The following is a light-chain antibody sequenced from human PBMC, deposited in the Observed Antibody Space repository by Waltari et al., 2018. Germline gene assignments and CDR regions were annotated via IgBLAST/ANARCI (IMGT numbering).Light chain of an antibody. Sequence: EIVMKQSPATLSVSPGARATLACRASQSVSGNLAWYQQKPGQTPRLLIYGASTRATGIPARFSGSGSGTDFTLTISSLQSEDFAVYYCQQYNNWPLTFGGGTKVEIK. CDR3: QQYNNWPLT. CDR1: QSVSGN. V-gene: IGKV3-15*01. J-gene: IGKJ4*01. CDR2: GAS.